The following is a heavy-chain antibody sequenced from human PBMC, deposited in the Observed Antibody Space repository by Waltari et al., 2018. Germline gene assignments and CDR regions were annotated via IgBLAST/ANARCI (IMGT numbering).Heavy chain of an antibody. Sequence: QVQLQESGPGLVKPSQTLSLTCTVSGGSISSGDYYWSWIRQPPGKGLEWIGYIYYSGSTYYNPSLKSRVTISVDTSKNQFALKLSSVTAADTAVYYCARVGISSSWYNWFDPWGQGTLVTVSS. D-gene: IGHD6-13*01. J-gene: IGHJ5*02. CDR2: IYYSGST. CDR1: GGSISSGDYY. V-gene: IGHV4-30-4*08. CDR3: ARVGISSSWYNWFDP.